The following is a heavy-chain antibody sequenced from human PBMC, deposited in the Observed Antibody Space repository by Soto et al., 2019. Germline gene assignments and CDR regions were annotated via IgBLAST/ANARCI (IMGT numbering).Heavy chain of an antibody. CDR3: AKDRADSSSWDNYFDY. CDR2: ISYDGSNK. Sequence: GGSLRLSCAASGFTFSSYGMHWVRQAPGKGLEWVAVISYDGSNKYYADSVKGRFTISRDNSKNTLYLQMNSLRAEDTAVYYCAKDRADSSSWDNYFDYWGQGTLVTVSS. CDR1: GFTFSSYG. J-gene: IGHJ4*02. V-gene: IGHV3-30*18. D-gene: IGHD6-13*01.